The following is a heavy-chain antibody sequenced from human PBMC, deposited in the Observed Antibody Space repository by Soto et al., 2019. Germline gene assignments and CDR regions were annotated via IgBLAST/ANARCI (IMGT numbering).Heavy chain of an antibody. Sequence: GASVKVSCKACGYTFTCYYMHWVRQAPGQGLEWMGWINPNSGGTNYAQKFQGWVTMTRDTSISTAYMELSRLRSDDTAVYYCARSAPAYYDILTGYYKGVRDSYYGMDVWGQGTTVTVSS. V-gene: IGHV1-2*04. CDR2: INPNSGGT. CDR1: GYTFTCYY. CDR3: ARSAPAYYDILTGYYKGVRDSYYGMDV. D-gene: IGHD3-9*01. J-gene: IGHJ6*02.